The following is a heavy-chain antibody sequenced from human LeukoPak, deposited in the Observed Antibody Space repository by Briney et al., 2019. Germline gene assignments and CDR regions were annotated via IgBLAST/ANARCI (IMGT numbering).Heavy chain of an antibody. CDR1: GYTLTGYY. J-gene: IGHJ6*02. CDR3: ARDKGVEGFGELLPHYYYYYGMDV. V-gene: IGHV1-2*04. Sequence: ASVKVSCRASGYTLTGYYMHWVRQAPGQGLEWMGWINPNSGGTNYAQKFQGWVTMTRDTSISTAYMELSRLRSDDTAVYYCARDKGVEGFGELLPHYYYYYGMDVWGQGTTVTVSS. CDR2: INPNSGGT. D-gene: IGHD3-10*01.